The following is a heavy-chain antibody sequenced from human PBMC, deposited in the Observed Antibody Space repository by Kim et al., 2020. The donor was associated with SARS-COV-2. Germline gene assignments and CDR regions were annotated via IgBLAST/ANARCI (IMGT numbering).Heavy chain of an antibody. CDR1: GFTFSAYA. V-gene: IGHV3-23*01. Sequence: GGSLRLSCAASGFTFSAYAMRWVRQAPGKGLEWVSGISGGGGMTDYTNSVKGRFTISRDISKNMLYLQMNSLRAEDTAVYYCAKHQGRKNSAVYGLDVWGEGDTVSVSS. D-gene: IGHD1-26*01. CDR3: AKHQGRKNSAVYGLDV. CDR2: ISGGGGMT. J-gene: IGHJ6*04.